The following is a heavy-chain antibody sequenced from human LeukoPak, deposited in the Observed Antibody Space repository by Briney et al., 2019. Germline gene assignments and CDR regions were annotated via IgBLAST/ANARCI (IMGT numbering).Heavy chain of an antibody. CDR1: GYTFTNYG. D-gene: IGHD3-9*01. J-gene: IGHJ3*02. CDR3: ARPYYDILTGMHDAFDI. Sequence: ASVKVSCKASGYTFTNYGISWVRQAPGQGLEWMGWISAYNGNTNYAQKLQGRVTMTTDTSTSTAYMELRSLRSDDTAVYYCARPYYDILTGMHDAFDIWGQGTMVTVSS. V-gene: IGHV1-18*01. CDR2: ISAYNGNT.